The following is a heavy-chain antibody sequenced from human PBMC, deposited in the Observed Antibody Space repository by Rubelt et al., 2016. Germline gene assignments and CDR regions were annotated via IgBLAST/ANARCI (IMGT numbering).Heavy chain of an antibody. CDR1: GYTFTSYY. CDR2: IDPSGGRT. CDR3: ARVGFYYDSGSYVD. Sequence: QVQLVQSGAEVKKPGASVKVSCKASGYTFTSYYMHWVRQAPGQGLEWMGIIDPSGGRTTYAQKVQGWALMTQDRSTSTVYMDLRSLGCEDTAGYYCARVGFYYDSGSYVDWGQGTLVTVSS. J-gene: IGHJ4*02. D-gene: IGHD3-10*01. V-gene: IGHV1-46*01.